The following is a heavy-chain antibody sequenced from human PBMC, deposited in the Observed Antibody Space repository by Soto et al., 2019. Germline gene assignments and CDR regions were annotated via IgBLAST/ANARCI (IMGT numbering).Heavy chain of an antibody. V-gene: IGHV3-21*01. CDR1: GFTFSSYS. CDR3: ARKPTGTKAFDI. CDR2: ISSSSSYI. D-gene: IGHD1-1*01. J-gene: IGHJ3*02. Sequence: GGSLRLSCAASGFTFSSYSMNWVRQAPGKGLEWVSSISSSSSYIYYADSVKGRFTISRDNAKNSLYLQMNSLRAEDTAVYYCARKPTGTKAFDIWGQGTMVTVSS.